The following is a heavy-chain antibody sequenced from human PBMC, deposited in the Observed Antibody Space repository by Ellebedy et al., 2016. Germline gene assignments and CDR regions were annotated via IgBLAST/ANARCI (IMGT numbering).Heavy chain of an antibody. Sequence: SETLSLTCSVSGGSVSSTNMDYYWGWIRQPPGKGLEWIGSIYYTGTTHNNPALRSRVTISTDTSKNQFSLKLTSVTAADTALYYCARGRDSNYFDPWGQGILVTVSS. CDR3: ARGRDSNYFDP. J-gene: IGHJ5*02. CDR1: GGSVSSTNMDYY. CDR2: IYYTGTT. V-gene: IGHV4-39*07. D-gene: IGHD4-11*01.